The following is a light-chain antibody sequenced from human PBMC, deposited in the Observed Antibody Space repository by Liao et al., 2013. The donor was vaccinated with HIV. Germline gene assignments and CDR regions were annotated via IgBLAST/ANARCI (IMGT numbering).Light chain of an antibody. CDR3: QVWDSSSDHPV. J-gene: IGLJ1*01. CDR1: NIENKS. CDR2: YDS. V-gene: IGLV3-21*01. Sequence: SYVLTQPPSVSVAPGKTARITCGGDNIENKSVHWYQQRPGQAPVLVIYYDSDRPSGIPERFSGSNSGNTATLTISRVEAGDEADYYCQVWDSSSDHPVFGTGTKVTVL.